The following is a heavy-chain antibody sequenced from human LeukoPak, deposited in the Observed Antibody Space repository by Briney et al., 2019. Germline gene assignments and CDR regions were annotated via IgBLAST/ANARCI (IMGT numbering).Heavy chain of an antibody. Sequence: SVKVSCKASVGTFSSYAISWARQAPGQGLEWMGGIIPIFGTANYAQKFQGRVTITADESTSTAYMELSSLRSEDTAVYYCARVVVVINAVWFDPWGQGTLVTVSS. V-gene: IGHV1-69*13. CDR3: ARVVVVINAVWFDP. CDR2: IIPIFGTA. CDR1: VGTFSSYA. D-gene: IGHD3-22*01. J-gene: IGHJ5*02.